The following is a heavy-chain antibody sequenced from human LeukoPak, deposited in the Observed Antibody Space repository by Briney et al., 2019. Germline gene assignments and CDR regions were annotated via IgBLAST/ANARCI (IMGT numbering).Heavy chain of an antibody. J-gene: IGHJ4*02. D-gene: IGHD3-10*01. Sequence: GGSLRLSCAASAFTFSDDYMSWIRQAPGKGLEWVSYIRCSGSTEYYADSVKGRFTISRDNAKNSLYLQMNSLRAEDTAVYYCARVGAGNAYDYWGQGPLVTVSS. CDR1: AFTFSDDY. V-gene: IGHV3-11*01. CDR3: ARVGAGNAYDY. CDR2: IRCSGSTE.